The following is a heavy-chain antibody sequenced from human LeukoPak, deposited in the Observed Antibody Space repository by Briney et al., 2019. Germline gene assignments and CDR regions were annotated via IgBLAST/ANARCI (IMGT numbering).Heavy chain of an antibody. Sequence: SETLSLTCTVSGGSIGWDYWSWLRQSAGKGLEWIGRIYKSGSTNYNPPFRRRVTMSVDTSKNQFSLHVTSVPAADTAVYYCAREEYFQDSNGYSYYFHSWGQGSLVTVSS. CDR3: AREEYFQDSNGYSYYFHS. CDR1: GGSIGWDY. J-gene: IGHJ4*02. D-gene: IGHD3-22*01. V-gene: IGHV4-4*07. CDR2: IYKSGST.